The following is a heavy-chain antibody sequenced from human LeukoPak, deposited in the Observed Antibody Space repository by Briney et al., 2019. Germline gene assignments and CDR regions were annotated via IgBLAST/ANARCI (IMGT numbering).Heavy chain of an antibody. Sequence: PGGSLRLSCAASGFSLSSYWMHWVRQAPGKGLVWVSRVNSDGSSTNYADSVKGRFTISRDNAKNSLYLQMNSLRAEDTAVYYCARDLWGRGGSGYYQSDYWGQGTLVTVSS. CDR1: GFSLSSYW. V-gene: IGHV3-74*01. J-gene: IGHJ4*02. CDR2: VNSDGSST. CDR3: ARDLWGRGGSGYYQSDY. D-gene: IGHD3-22*01.